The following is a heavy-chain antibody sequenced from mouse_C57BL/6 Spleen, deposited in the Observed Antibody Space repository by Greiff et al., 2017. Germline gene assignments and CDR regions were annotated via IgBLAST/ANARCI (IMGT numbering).Heavy chain of an antibody. CDR2: IYPRDGST. V-gene: IGHV1-85*01. D-gene: IGHD2-1*01. Sequence: VQLQQSGPELVKPGASVKLSCKASGYTFTNYDINWVKQRPGQGLEWIGWIYPRDGSTKYNEKFKGKAPLTVDTSSSTAYMELHSLTSEDSAVYFCARRDGNYEGFYFDYWGQGTTLTVSS. J-gene: IGHJ2*01. CDR1: GYTFTNYD. CDR3: ARRDGNYEGFYFDY.